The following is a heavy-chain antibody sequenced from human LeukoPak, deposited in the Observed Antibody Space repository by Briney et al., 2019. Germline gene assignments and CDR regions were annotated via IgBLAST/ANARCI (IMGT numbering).Heavy chain of an antibody. CDR1: GVTFGTYG. V-gene: IGHV3-30*02. J-gene: IGHJ6*03. CDR2: IRFDGSDK. Sequence: PRGSLRLSCVASGVTFGTYGLHWVRQAPGKGLEWVAFIRFDGSDKYYADSVKGRFTISRDNSKNTLYLQMNSLRIEDTAMYYCAKVLPLTFYYMDVWGKGTTVTVSS. CDR3: AKVLPLTFYYMDV. D-gene: IGHD4/OR15-4a*01.